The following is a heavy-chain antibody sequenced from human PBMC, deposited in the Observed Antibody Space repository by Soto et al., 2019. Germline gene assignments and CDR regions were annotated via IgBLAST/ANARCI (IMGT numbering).Heavy chain of an antibody. CDR2: IYYSGST. CDR3: ARVGYDILTGQDNWFDP. J-gene: IGHJ5*02. D-gene: IGHD3-9*01. V-gene: IGHV4-59*01. Sequence: SATLSLTCTVSGGSISSYYWSWIRQPPGKGLEWIGYIYYSGSTNYNPSLKSRVTISVDTSKNQFSLKLSSVTAADTAVYYCARVGYDILTGQDNWFDPWGQGTLVTVSS. CDR1: GGSISSYY.